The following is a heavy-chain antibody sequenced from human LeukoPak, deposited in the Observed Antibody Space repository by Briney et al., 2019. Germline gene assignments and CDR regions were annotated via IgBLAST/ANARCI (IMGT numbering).Heavy chain of an antibody. CDR2: IKSKTDGGTA. Sequence: GGSLRLSCAASGFTFSNAWMSWVRQAPGKGLEWVGRIKSKTDGGTADYAAPVKGRFTISRDDSKNTLYLQMNSLKTEDTAVYYCTTAGDFGVVIMGIDYWGQGTLVTVSS. D-gene: IGHD3-3*01. V-gene: IGHV3-15*01. CDR3: TTAGDFGVVIMGIDY. CDR1: GFTFSNAW. J-gene: IGHJ4*02.